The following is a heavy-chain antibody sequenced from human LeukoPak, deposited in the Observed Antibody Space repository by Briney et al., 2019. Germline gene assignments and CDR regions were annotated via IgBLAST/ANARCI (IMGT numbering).Heavy chain of an antibody. CDR3: ARWTTTYLDY. V-gene: IGHV1-46*01. CDR2: INPSGGST. Sequence: ASVKVSCKASGYTFTEYGITWVRQAPGQGLEWMGIINPSGGSTNFAQKFQGRVTMTTDTSTITVYMELSSLRSEDTAVYYCARWTTTYLDYWGQGTLVTVSS. J-gene: IGHJ4*02. D-gene: IGHD4-11*01. CDR1: GYTFTEYG.